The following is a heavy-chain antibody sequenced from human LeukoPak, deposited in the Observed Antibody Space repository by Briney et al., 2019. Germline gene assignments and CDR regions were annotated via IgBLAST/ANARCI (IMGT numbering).Heavy chain of an antibody. Sequence: ASVKVSCKASGYTFTSYYMHWVRQAPGQGLEWMGIINPSGGSTTYAQKLQGRVTVTRDTSTSTVYMELSSMRSEDTAVYYCARDRALGYTYPDYFDYWGQGTLVTVSS. J-gene: IGHJ4*02. V-gene: IGHV1-46*04. CDR1: GYTFTSYY. D-gene: IGHD5-24*01. CDR3: ARDRALGYTYPDYFDY. CDR2: INPSGGST.